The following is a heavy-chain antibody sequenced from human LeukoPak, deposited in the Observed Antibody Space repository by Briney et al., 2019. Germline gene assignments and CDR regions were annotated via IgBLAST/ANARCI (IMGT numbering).Heavy chain of an antibody. V-gene: IGHV4-34*01. CDR3: AKTPTALVRGGYYFDS. Sequence: SETLSLTCAVYGGSFSDYYWNWIRQPPGKGLEWIGEINHSGSTDYNPSLKTRVSISVDTSKNQFSLKLNSVTAADTAVYFCAKTPTALVRGGYYFDSWGQGTLVTVSS. J-gene: IGHJ4*02. D-gene: IGHD6-6*01. CDR2: INHSGST. CDR1: GGSFSDYY.